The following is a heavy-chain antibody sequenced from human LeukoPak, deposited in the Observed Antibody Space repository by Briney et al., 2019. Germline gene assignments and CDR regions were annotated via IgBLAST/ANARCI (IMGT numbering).Heavy chain of an antibody. V-gene: IGHV3-23*01. CDR2: ISGSDDNT. CDR3: AKDSHPPRSGMAFYFDY. J-gene: IGHJ4*02. CDR1: GFTFSGYA. D-gene: IGHD6-19*01. Sequence: GGSLRLSCSASGFTFSGYAMNWDRRAPGKGLEWVSVISGSDDNTFYADSVRGRFAISRDNSKNTLYLQMSSLRAEDTAVYYCAKDSHPPRSGMAFYFDYWGQGTLVTVSS.